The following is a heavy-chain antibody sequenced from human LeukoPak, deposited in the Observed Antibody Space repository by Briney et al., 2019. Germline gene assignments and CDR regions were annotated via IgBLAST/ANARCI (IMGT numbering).Heavy chain of an antibody. J-gene: IGHJ4*02. V-gene: IGHV4-34*01. D-gene: IGHD1-26*01. CDR3: ARRMSYVRLPVL. CDR1: GGSFSGYY. Sequence: SETLSLTCAVYGGSFSGYYWSWIRQPPGKGLEWIGEINHSGSTNYNPSLKSRVTISVDTSKNQFSLKLSSVTAADTAVYYCARRMSYVRLPVLWGQGTLVSVSS. CDR2: INHSGST.